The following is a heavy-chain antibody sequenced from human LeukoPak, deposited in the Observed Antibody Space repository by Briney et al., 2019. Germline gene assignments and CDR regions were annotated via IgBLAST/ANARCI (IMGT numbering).Heavy chain of an antibody. Sequence: SETLSLTCTVSGGSISSYYWSWIRQPPGKGLEWIGYIYYSGSTNYNPPLKSRVTISVDTSKNQFSLKLSSVTAADTAVYYCARSGAYYDSSGYYYGAVYYFDYWGQGTLVTVSS. V-gene: IGHV4-59*01. CDR2: IYYSGST. J-gene: IGHJ4*02. CDR1: GGSISSYY. D-gene: IGHD3-22*01. CDR3: ARSGAYYDSSGYYYGAVYYFDY.